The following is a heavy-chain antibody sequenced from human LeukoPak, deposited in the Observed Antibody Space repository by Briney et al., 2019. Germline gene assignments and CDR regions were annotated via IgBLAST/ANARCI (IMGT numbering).Heavy chain of an antibody. D-gene: IGHD6-13*01. CDR2: IYSRGST. J-gene: IGHJ4*02. CDR1: GASISSYY. Sequence: SETLSLTCTVSGASISSYYWSWIRQPPGKGLGWVGYIYSRGSTHYNPSLKSRVTISVDTSKTQFSLKLSSVTAADTAVYYCASGPYPAAGTDHQFDYWGQGTLVTVSS. V-gene: IGHV4-59*01. CDR3: ASGPYPAAGTDHQFDY.